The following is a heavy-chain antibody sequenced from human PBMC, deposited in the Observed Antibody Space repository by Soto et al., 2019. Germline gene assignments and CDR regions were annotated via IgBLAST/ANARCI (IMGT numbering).Heavy chain of an antibody. V-gene: IGHV4-34*01. D-gene: IGHD6-13*01. CDR3: ARRIEYSNSFDY. J-gene: IGHJ4*02. Sequence: PSETLSLTCAVYGGSFSGNHWNWIRQPPGKGLEWIGEINHSGSASYNPSLRRRVTISVDTSKSQFSLNLKSVTAADTAVYYCARRIEYSNSFDYWGQGTQATVSS. CDR2: INHSGSA. CDR1: GGSFSGNH.